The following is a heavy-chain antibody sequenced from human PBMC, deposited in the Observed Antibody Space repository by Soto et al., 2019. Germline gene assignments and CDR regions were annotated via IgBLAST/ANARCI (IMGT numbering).Heavy chain of an antibody. CDR3: AREAQAYFVIDY. J-gene: IGHJ4*02. D-gene: IGHD3-9*01. CDR1: GGSFSGYY. Sequence: SETLSLTCAVYGGSFSGYYWSWIRQPPGKGLEWIGEINHSGSTNYNPSLKSRVTVSVDTSKNQFSLKLSSVTAADTAVYYCAREAQAYFVIDYWGQGTLVTVSS. CDR2: INHSGST. V-gene: IGHV4-34*01.